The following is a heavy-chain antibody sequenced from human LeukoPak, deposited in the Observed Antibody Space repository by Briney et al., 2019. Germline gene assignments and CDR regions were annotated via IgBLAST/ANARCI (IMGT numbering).Heavy chain of an antibody. J-gene: IGHJ6*03. Sequence: GGSLRLSCAASGFTFSSYGMSWVRQAPGKGLEWVSAISGSGGSTYYADSVKGRFTISRDNSKNTLYLQMNSLRAEDTAVYYCAKPLSSGWFSYYYYMDVWGKGTTVTISS. CDR2: ISGSGGST. V-gene: IGHV3-23*01. D-gene: IGHD6-19*01. CDR1: GFTFSSYG. CDR3: AKPLSSGWFSYYYYMDV.